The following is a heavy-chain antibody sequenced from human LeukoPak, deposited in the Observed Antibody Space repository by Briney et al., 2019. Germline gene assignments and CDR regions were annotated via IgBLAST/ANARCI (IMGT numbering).Heavy chain of an antibody. D-gene: IGHD3-10*01. Sequence: SVKVSCKASGGSFSSYAISWVRQAPGQGLEWMGRIIPILGIANYAQKFQGRVTITADKSTSTAYMELSSLRSEDTAVYYCASDRRSQLVYFDYSGQGTLVTVSS. CDR2: IIPILGIA. V-gene: IGHV1-69*04. CDR3: ASDRRSQLVYFDY. CDR1: GGSFSSYA. J-gene: IGHJ4*02.